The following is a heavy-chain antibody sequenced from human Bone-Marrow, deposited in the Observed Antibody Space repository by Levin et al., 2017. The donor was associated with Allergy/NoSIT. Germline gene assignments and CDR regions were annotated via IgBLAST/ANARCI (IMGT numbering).Heavy chain of an antibody. CDR2: IKQDASEK. J-gene: IGHJ4*02. D-gene: IGHD5-18*01. CDR1: GFNFRTYW. CDR3: ARVRTTTYSYGYGEFDY. Sequence: PGGSLRLSCAASGFNFRTYWMNWVRQAPGKGLEWVANIKQDASEKYYLESVKGRFTISRDNAKNLVFLQMTGLRAEDTALYYCARVRTTTYSYGYGEFDYWGQGTLVTVSS. V-gene: IGHV3-7*01.